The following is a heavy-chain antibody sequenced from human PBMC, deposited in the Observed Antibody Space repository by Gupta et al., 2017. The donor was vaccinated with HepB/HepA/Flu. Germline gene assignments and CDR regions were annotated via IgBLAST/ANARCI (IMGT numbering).Heavy chain of an antibody. J-gene: IGHJ4*02. D-gene: IGHD3-22*01. V-gene: IGHV4-31*03. CDR2: THFNGNT. Sequence: QVQLQESGPGLVKPSQTLSLTCTVSVGSISSGGYYWGWIRQFPGKGLEWIVYTHFNGNTYYNPSLKSRLTMSVATSQNQFSLTLTSVTAADTAVYYCARYSHVYDSSGYHYFFDYWGQGTLVTVSS. CDR1: VGSISSGGYY. CDR3: ARYSHVYDSSGYHYFFDY.